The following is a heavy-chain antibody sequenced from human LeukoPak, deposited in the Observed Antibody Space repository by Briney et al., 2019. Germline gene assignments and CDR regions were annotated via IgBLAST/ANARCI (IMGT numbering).Heavy chain of an antibody. CDR3: ARKTHSGYDLGPGAFDI. D-gene: IGHD5-12*01. CDR2: IYYSGST. J-gene: IGHJ3*02. V-gene: IGHV4-39*07. CDR1: GGSISSSSYY. Sequence: PSETLSLTCTVSGGSISSSSYYWGWIRQPPGKGLEWIGSIYYSGSTYYNPSLKSRVTISVDTSKNQFSLKLSSVTAADTAVYYCARKTHSGYDLGPGAFDIWGQGTMVTVSS.